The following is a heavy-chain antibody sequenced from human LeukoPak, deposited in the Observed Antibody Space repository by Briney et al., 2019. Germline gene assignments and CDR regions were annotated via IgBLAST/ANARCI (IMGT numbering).Heavy chain of an antibody. D-gene: IGHD4-17*01. J-gene: IGHJ4*02. CDR2: IWDDGANK. Sequence: GGSLRLSCAASGFTFSSYGMHWVRQAPGKGLEWVAVIWDDGANKYYADSVKGRFTISRDNSKNTLFLQMNSLRAEDTAVYYCAREWRLRYYFDNWGQGTLVTASS. V-gene: IGHV3-33*01. CDR1: GFTFSSYG. CDR3: AREWRLRYYFDN.